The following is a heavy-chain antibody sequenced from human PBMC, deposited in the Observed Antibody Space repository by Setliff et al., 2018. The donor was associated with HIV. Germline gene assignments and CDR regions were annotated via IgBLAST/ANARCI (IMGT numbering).Heavy chain of an antibody. CDR1: GDTFRSYA. J-gene: IGHJ4*01. D-gene: IGHD3-10*01. V-gene: IGHV1-69*06. CDR2: IIPILATS. Sequence: SVKVSCKASGDTFRSYAISWVRQAPRQGLEWMGRIIPILATSNYTQKFQGRVTITADKSTRTAYMELSSLRSEDTAVYYCARDGWDYYGSGTYPPLYYFDSWGQGTLVTVSS. CDR3: ARDGWDYYGSGTYPPLYYFDS.